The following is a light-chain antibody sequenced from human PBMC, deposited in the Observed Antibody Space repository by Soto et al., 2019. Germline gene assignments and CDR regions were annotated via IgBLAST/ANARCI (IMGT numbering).Light chain of an antibody. CDR1: QSVTSSF. Sequence: EIVLTQSPGILSLSPGEGATLSCRASQSVTSSFLAWHQHKPGQAPRLLIYSASSRATGIPDRFSGSGSGTDFTLTISRLEPEDFAVYYCQQYSRSPYTFGQGTRLEIK. J-gene: IGKJ5*01. CDR2: SAS. CDR3: QQYSRSPYT. V-gene: IGKV3-20*01.